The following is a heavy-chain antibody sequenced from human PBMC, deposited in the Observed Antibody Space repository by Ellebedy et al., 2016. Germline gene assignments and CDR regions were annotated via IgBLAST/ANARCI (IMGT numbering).Heavy chain of an antibody. CDR3: ARLVGYCSRTTCLSDNWFDP. CDR2: MNPNNGST. D-gene: IGHD2-2*01. CDR1: GYTFTTYD. J-gene: IGHJ5*02. V-gene: IGHV1-8*01. Sequence: ASVKVSCXPSGYTFTTYDINWERQSTGQGLEWMGWMNPNNGSTGYAEKFQGRVTMTRDTSISTAYMELSSLTSEDTAVYYCARLVGYCSRTTCLSDNWFDPWGQGTLVTVAS.